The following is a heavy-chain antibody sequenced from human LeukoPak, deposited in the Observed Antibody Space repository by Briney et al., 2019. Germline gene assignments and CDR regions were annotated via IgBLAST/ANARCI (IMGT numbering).Heavy chain of an antibody. Sequence: PGGSLRLSCAASAFTYSSYAISWVRQAPGKRLESASAISGSGGSTYYADSVKGRFTISRDNSKDTLYLQMNSLRAEDTAVYYCAKDPQYYYDSSGYSFDYWGQGTLVTVSS. CDR3: AKDPQYYYDSSGYSFDY. CDR1: AFTYSSYA. D-gene: IGHD3-22*01. J-gene: IGHJ4*02. V-gene: IGHV3-23*01. CDR2: ISGSGGST.